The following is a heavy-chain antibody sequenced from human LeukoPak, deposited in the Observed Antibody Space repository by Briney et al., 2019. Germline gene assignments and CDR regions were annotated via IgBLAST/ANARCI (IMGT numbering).Heavy chain of an antibody. CDR3: ARASRLGELSLCY. V-gene: IGHV4-31*03. Sequence: SETLSHTCTVSGGSISSGGEYWSWIRQHPGKGLEWIGYIKYSGSTHYNPSLKSRVTISVDTFKNQFSLKLSSVTAADTAVYYCARASRLGELSLCYWGQGTLVPVSS. J-gene: IGHJ4*02. D-gene: IGHD3-16*02. CDR1: GGSISSGGEY. CDR2: IKYSGST.